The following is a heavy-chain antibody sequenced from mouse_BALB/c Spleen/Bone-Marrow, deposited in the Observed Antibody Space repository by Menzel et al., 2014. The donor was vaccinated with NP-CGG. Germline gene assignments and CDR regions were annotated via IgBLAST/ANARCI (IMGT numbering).Heavy chain of an antibody. J-gene: IGHJ1*01. CDR3: TRSNYGYWYFDV. Sequence: QVQLKESGAELVKPGASVKLSCKASGYSFXNYYMYWVKRRPGQGLEWIGEINPSNGGTNFNEKFKNKATLTVDKSSSTAYMQLSSLTSEDSAVYYCTRSNYGYWYFDVWGAGTTVTVSS. D-gene: IGHD1-1*01. CDR2: INPSNGGT. CDR1: GYSFXNYY. V-gene: IGHV1S81*02.